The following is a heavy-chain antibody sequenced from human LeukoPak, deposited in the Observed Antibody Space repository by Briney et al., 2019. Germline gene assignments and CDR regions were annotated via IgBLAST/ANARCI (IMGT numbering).Heavy chain of an antibody. CDR1: GGSFSGYY. CDR3: ARGDRTDYYYYYMDV. CDR2: INHSGST. D-gene: IGHD1-14*01. Sequence: PSETLSLTCAVYGGSFSGYYWSWIRQPPGKGLEWIGEINHSGSTNYNPSLKSRVTISVDTSKNQFSLKLSSVTAADTAVYYCARGDRTDYYYYYMDVWGKGTTVTVSS. V-gene: IGHV4-34*01. J-gene: IGHJ6*03.